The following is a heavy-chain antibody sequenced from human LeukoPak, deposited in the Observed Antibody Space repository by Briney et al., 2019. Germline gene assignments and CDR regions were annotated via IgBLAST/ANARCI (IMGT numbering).Heavy chain of an antibody. D-gene: IGHD4-23*01. CDR1: GFTFSSYS. CDR3: ARLGGVRADY. Sequence: GGSLRLSCAASGFTFSSYSMNWVRQAPGRGLEWVSSISSSSSYIYYADSVKGRFTISRDNAKNSLYLQMNSLRAEDTAVYYCARLGGVRADYWGQGTLVTVSS. V-gene: IGHV3-21*01. J-gene: IGHJ4*02. CDR2: ISSSSSYI.